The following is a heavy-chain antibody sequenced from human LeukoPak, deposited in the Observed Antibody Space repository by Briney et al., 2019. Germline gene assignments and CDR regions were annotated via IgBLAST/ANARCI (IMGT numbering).Heavy chain of an antibody. Sequence: ASVKVSCKASGYTFTGYYMHWVRQAPGQGLEWVGWINPKSGGTNYAQKFQGRVTMTRDTSISTAYMELSRLRSDDTAVYYCARDTLAPTPYSNPTAYYYYYGMDVWGQGTTVTVSS. V-gene: IGHV1-2*02. CDR3: ARDTLAPTPYSNPTAYYYYYGMDV. J-gene: IGHJ6*02. CDR2: INPKSGGT. CDR1: GYTFTGYY. D-gene: IGHD4-11*01.